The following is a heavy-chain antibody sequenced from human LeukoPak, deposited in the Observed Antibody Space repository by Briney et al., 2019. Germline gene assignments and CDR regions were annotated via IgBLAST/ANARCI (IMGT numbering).Heavy chain of an antibody. J-gene: IGHJ3*02. V-gene: IGHV1-46*01. CDR2: INASGGSK. Sequence: ASVTVSCKAPGYTFTSYYMHWVRQAPGQGLEGMGIINASGGSKSYAQKFQGRVTMTRDTSTSTVYMELSSLRSEDTAVYYCARESNDTEITNYYDSSGHAFDIWGQGTMVTVSS. CDR1: GYTFTSYY. D-gene: IGHD3-22*01. CDR3: ARESNDTEITNYYDSSGHAFDI.